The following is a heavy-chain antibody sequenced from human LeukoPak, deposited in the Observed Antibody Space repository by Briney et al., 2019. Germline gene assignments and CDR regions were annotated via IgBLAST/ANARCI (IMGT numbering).Heavy chain of an antibody. CDR1: GFTFDDYA. D-gene: IGHD5-18*01. CDR3: AESQGRGYSYGWYDP. Sequence: GGSLRLSCAASGFTFDDYAMHWVRQAPGKGLQWVSGISWNSGSIGYADSVKGRFTISGDNAKNSLYLQMNSLRAEDTALYYCAESQGRGYSYGWYDPWGQGTLVTVFS. V-gene: IGHV3-9*01. CDR2: ISWNSGSI. J-gene: IGHJ5*02.